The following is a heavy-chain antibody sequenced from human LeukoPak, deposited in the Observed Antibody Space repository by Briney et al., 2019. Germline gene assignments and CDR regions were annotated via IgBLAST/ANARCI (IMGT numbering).Heavy chain of an antibody. D-gene: IGHD5-18*01. V-gene: IGHV4-59*01. CDR2: ISYGRCT. Sequence: SETVFLTCTVSGGSISSNYWSWIRQPPGKGLEWIGYISYGRCTNYNPSLKSRVPISVDTSKNQFSLKLSSVTAADTAVYYCARSIGSYGIDPFDYWGQGTLVTVSS. J-gene: IGHJ4*02. CDR3: ARSIGSYGIDPFDY. CDR1: GGSISSNY.